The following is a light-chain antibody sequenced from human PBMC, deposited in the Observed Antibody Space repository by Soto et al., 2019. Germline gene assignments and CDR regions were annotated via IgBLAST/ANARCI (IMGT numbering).Light chain of an antibody. Sequence: DIQLTQPPSFLSASVGDRVTITCRASQDISRYLAWYQQKAGKAPKLLIYAASTLQEVGPSRFRGSSSGTEFNLANSSLRPDDLAPDYCQHLYTYPLFTFGRGPGVDI. J-gene: IGKJ3*01. CDR1: QDISRY. V-gene: IGKV1-9*01. CDR3: QHLYTYPLFT. CDR2: AAS.